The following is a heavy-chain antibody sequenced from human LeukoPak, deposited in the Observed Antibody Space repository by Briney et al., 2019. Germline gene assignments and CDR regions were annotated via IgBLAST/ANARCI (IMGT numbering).Heavy chain of an antibody. V-gene: IGHV4-59*01. Sequence: SEPLSLTCTVSGGSISSYYWSWIRQPPGKGLEWSGYIYYSGSTNYNPSLKSRVTISVDTSKNQFSLKLSSVTAADTAVYYCARTTGTAAPIRYWGQGTLVTVSS. CDR1: GGSISSYY. CDR2: IYYSGST. CDR3: ARTTGTAAPIRY. J-gene: IGHJ4*02. D-gene: IGHD6-13*01.